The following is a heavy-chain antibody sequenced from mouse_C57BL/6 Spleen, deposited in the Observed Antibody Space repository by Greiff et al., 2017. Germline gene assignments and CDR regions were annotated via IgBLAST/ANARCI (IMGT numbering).Heavy chain of an antibody. CDR2: INPSNGGT. CDR1: GYTFTSYW. V-gene: IGHV1-53*01. J-gene: IGHJ4*01. Sequence: QVQLQQPGTELVKPGASVKLSCKASGYTFTSYWMHWVKQRPGQGLEWIGNINPSNGGTNYNEKFKSKATLTVDKSSSTAYMQLSSLTSEDSAVYYCARTEVDYYGSSYGAMDDWGQGTSVTVSS. D-gene: IGHD1-1*01. CDR3: ARTEVDYYGSSYGAMDD.